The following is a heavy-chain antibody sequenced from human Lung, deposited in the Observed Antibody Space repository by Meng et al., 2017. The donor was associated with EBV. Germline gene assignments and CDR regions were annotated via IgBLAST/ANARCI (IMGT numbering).Heavy chain of an antibody. CDR1: GGSISRGGYS. J-gene: IGHJ5*02. D-gene: IGHD3-10*01. Sequence: HLQPRTPGSGWVRPSQTLSLTSPVSGGSISRGGYSWSWIRQPPGKGLEWIGYIYHSGSTYYNPSLKSRVTISVDRSKNQFSLKLSSVTAADTAVYYCARGITMVRGVPGHWFDPWGQGTLVTVSS. CDR2: IYHSGST. CDR3: ARGITMVRGVPGHWFDP. V-gene: IGHV4-30-2*01.